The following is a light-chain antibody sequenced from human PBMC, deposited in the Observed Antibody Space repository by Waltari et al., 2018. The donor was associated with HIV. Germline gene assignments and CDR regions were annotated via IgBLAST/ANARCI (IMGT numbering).Light chain of an antibody. CDR2: EVR. Sequence: QSALTQPASVSGSLGHSITISCTGPTSVVGRYTVVSWYQYHPGKAPKLIIYEVRKRPSGVSNRFSGSKSGNTASLTVSGLQAEDEAHYYCCSYARSGIPFGGGTKLTVL. CDR3: CSYARSGIP. V-gene: IGLV2-23*02. CDR1: TSVVGRYTV. J-gene: IGLJ2*01.